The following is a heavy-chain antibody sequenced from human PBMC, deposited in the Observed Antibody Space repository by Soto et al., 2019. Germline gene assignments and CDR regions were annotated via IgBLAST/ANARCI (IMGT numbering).Heavy chain of an antibody. J-gene: IGHJ5*02. D-gene: IGHD5-18*01. CDR3: ARVTRPSGYSYGYGGFWFDP. Sequence: PSETLSLTCTVSGGSVSSGSYYWSWIRQPPGKGLEWIGYIYYSGSTNYNPSLKSRVTISVDTSKNQFSLKLSSVTAADTAVYYCARVTRPSGYSYGYGGFWFDPWGQGTLVTVSS. CDR1: GGSVSSGSYY. V-gene: IGHV4-61*01. CDR2: IYYSGST.